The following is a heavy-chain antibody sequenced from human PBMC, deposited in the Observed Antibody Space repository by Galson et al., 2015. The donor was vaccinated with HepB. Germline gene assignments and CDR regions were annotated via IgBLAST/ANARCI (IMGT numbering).Heavy chain of an antibody. CDR2: FDPEDGET. Sequence: SVTVSCKVSGYTLTELSMHWVRQAPGKGLEWMGGFDPEDGETIYAQKFQGRVTMTEDTSTDTAYMELSSLRSEDTAVYYCATGKYYYGSGSYSRYFDYWGQGTLVTVSS. D-gene: IGHD3-10*01. CDR3: ATGKYYYGSGSYSRYFDY. J-gene: IGHJ4*02. CDR1: GYTLTELS. V-gene: IGHV1-24*01.